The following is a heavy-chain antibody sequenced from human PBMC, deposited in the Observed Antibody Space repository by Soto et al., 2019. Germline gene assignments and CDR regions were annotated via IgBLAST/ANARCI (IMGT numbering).Heavy chain of an antibody. V-gene: IGHV3-23*01. D-gene: IGHD3-22*01. CDR3: AENTYYYDSSILFGMDV. CDR2: ISGSGGST. J-gene: IGHJ6*02. CDR1: GFTFSSYA. Sequence: PGGSLRLSCAASGFTFSSYAMSWVRQAPGKGLEWVSAISGSGGSTYYADSVKGRFTISRDNSKNTLYLQMNSLRAEDTAVYYCAENTYYYDSSILFGMDVWGQGTTVTVS.